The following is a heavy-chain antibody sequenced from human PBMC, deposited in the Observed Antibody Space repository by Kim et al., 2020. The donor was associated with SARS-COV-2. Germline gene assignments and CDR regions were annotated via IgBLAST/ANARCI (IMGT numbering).Heavy chain of an antibody. CDR3: VRNARSGGWYFDV. D-gene: IGHD1-26*01. V-gene: IGHV1-2*02. Sequence: ASVKVSCKASGYTFIDHFIHWVRQAPGQRPEWMGWVNTNGGGPNFAENFRGRINMTTDLSVNTLYLDLSGLTEDDTAVYYCVRNARSGGWYFDVWGRGSL. CDR1: GYTFIDHF. J-gene: IGHJ2*01. CDR2: VNTNGGGP.